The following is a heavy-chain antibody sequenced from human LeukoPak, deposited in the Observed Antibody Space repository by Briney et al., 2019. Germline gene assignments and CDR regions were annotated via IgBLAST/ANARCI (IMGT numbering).Heavy chain of an antibody. CDR1: GGSISSYY. Sequence: SETLSLTCTVSGGSISSYYWSWIRQPPGKGLEWIGYTYYSGSTNYNPSLKSRVTISVDTSRNQFSLKLSSVTAADTAVYYCARHSAFLTTSDYWGQGTLVTVSS. J-gene: IGHJ4*02. CDR2: TYYSGST. D-gene: IGHD1-1*01. CDR3: ARHSAFLTTSDY. V-gene: IGHV4-59*08.